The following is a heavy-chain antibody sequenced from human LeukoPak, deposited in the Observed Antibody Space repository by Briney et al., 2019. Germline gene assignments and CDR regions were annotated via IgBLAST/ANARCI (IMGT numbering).Heavy chain of an antibody. Sequence: SETLSLTWTVSGGSISSYYWSWLRQPPGKGLEWIGYIYYSGSTNYNPSLKSRVTISVDTSKNQFSLKLSSVTAADTAVYYCARVGYQLRSRYFDLWGRGTLVTVSS. CDR2: IYYSGST. V-gene: IGHV4-59*01. CDR1: GGSISSYY. J-gene: IGHJ2*01. D-gene: IGHD2-2*01. CDR3: ARVGYQLRSRYFDL.